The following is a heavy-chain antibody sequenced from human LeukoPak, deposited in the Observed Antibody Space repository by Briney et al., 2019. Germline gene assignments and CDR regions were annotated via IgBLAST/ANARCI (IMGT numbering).Heavy chain of an antibody. CDR3: ARRSAGAPTGYYYMDI. CDR1: GFTFSGYS. CDR2: ISGSSTYT. V-gene: IGHV3-21*01. D-gene: IGHD3-9*01. J-gene: IGHJ6*03. Sequence: GGSLRLSCAASGFTFSGYSMTWVRQGPRKGLVWVSSISGSSTYTYYADSVKGRFTISRDNAKNSLDLQMNSLRAEDTAVYYCARRSAGAPTGYYYMDIWGKGTTVSVSS.